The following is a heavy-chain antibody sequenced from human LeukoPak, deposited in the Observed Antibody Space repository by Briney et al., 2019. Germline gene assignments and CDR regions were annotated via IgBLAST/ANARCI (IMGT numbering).Heavy chain of an antibody. D-gene: IGHD2-8*01. CDR2: LNSDGSSI. V-gene: IGHV3-74*01. J-gene: IGHJ4*02. CDR3: ARDPGGVVYFDY. Sequence: GGSLRLSCAASGFTFSSYWMHWVRQAPGKGLVWVSRLNSDGSSITYADSVKGRFTISRDNSKNTLYLQMNTLRAEDTAVYYCARDPGGVVYFDYWGQGTLVTVSS. CDR1: GFTFSSYW.